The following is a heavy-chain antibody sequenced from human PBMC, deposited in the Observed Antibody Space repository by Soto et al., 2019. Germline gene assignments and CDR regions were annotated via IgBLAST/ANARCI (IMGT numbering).Heavy chain of an antibody. CDR2: IYHGGST. Sequence: SETLSLTCAVSGYSISSGYYWGCLRHPPGKGREWTGSIYHGGSTYYNPSLKSRVSLSIDTTNNPVSLVLYSGTAADTADYYCSGVGPRVPYYYASSPYTFENCFDPWGQGTLVTVSS. J-gene: IGHJ5*02. CDR1: GYSISSGYY. V-gene: IGHV4-38-2*01. CDR3: SGVGPRVPYYYASSPYTFENCFDP. D-gene: IGHD3-22*01.